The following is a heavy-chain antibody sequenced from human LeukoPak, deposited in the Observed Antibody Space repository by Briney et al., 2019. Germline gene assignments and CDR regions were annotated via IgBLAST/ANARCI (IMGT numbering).Heavy chain of an antibody. J-gene: IGHJ6*02. V-gene: IGHV3-23*01. Sequence: GGSLRLSCTASGFTFGGYAMTWVRQAPGKGLEWVSSISANSEDSYYADPVKGRFTISRDNSRSTLYPQMDSLRADDTAVYYCGRTNYFYGLDVWGQGTTVTVSS. CDR3: GRTNYFYGLDV. D-gene: IGHD1-7*01. CDR2: ISANSEDS. CDR1: GFTFGGYA.